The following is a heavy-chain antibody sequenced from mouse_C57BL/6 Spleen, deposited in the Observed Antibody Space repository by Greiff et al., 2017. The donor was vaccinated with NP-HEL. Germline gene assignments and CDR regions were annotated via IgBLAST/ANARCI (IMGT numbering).Heavy chain of an antibody. CDR1: GYTFTSYW. J-gene: IGHJ4*01. D-gene: IGHD1-1*01. V-gene: IGHV1-64*01. CDR2: IHPNSGST. CDR3: ARHGYGGGYGDYALDY. Sequence: VQLQQPGAELVKPGASVKLSCKASGYTFTSYWMHWVKQRPGQGLEWIGMIHPNSGSTNYNEKFKGKATLTVDKSSSTAYMQLSSLTSEDSAVYYCARHGYGGGYGDYALDYWGQGTSVTVSS.